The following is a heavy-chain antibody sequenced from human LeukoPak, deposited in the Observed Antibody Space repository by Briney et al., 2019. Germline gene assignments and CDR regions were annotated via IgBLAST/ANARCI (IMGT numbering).Heavy chain of an antibody. Sequence: SETLSLTCTVSGYSISSGYYWGWIRQPPGKGLEWIGSIYHSGSTYYNPSLKSRVTISVDTSKNQFSLKLSSVTAADTAVYYCARGTPDLYDILTPGTGFDPWGQGTLVTVSS. CDR3: ARGTPDLYDILTPGTGFDP. CDR2: IYHSGST. D-gene: IGHD3-9*01. CDR1: GYSISSGYY. V-gene: IGHV4-38-2*02. J-gene: IGHJ5*02.